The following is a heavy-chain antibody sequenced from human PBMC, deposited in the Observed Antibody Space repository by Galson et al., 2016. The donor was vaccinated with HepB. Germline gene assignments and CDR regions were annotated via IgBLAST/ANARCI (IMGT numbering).Heavy chain of an antibody. J-gene: IGHJ4*02. CDR3: AKDVRGYYYYFEY. D-gene: IGHD3-22*01. V-gene: IGHV3-9*01. CDR1: GFTFDDYA. Sequence: SLRLSCAASGFTFDDYAMHWVRQAPGKGLEWVSGISWNSGDINYADSVKGRFTISRDNAKNSLYLQMNSLRAEDTAFYYCAKDVRGYYYYFEYWGQGTLVTVSS. CDR2: ISWNSGDI.